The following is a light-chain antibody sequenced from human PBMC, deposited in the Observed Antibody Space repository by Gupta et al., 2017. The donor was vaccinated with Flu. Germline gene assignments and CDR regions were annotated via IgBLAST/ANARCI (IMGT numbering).Light chain of an antibody. CDR1: QSISNW. J-gene: IGKJ1*01. CDR3: QQENSYSWT. CDR2: KAS. Sequence: DIQMTQPPSTLSASVGDRVTITCRASQSISNWLAWYQQKPGKAPKLLIYKASRVESGVPSRFSGSGSGTEFTLTISSRQPDDFATYYCQQENSYSWTFGQGTKVEIK. V-gene: IGKV1-5*03.